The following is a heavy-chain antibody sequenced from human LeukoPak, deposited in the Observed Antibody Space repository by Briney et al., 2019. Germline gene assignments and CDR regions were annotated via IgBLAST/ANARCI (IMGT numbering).Heavy chain of an antibody. D-gene: IGHD2-2*01. J-gene: IGHJ5*02. CDR1: GGSISSSSSY. CDR2: IYYSGSA. V-gene: IGHV4-39*07. Sequence: PSETLSLTCTVSGGSISSSSSYWGWIRQPPGKGLEWIGTIYYSGSAYFNSSLKSRVTISVDTSKNQSSLKLSSVTAADTAVYYCARDATPCSSTSCGWFDPWGQGTLVTVSS. CDR3: ARDATPCSSTSCGWFDP.